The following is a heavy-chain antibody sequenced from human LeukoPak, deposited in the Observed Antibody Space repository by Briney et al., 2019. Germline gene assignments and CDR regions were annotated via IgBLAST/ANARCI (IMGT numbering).Heavy chain of an antibody. CDR2: KKQDGSEK. Sequence: HPGGSLRLSCAASGFTFSCYWMSWVRQAPGKGLEWVANKKQDGSEKYYVESVKGRFTISRDNAKNSLYLQMNSLRAEDTAVYYCARERQSTVAGRNVIVYWGQGTLVTVSS. J-gene: IGHJ4*02. D-gene: IGHD6-19*01. CDR3: ARERQSTVAGRNVIVY. V-gene: IGHV3-7*01. CDR1: GFTFSCYW.